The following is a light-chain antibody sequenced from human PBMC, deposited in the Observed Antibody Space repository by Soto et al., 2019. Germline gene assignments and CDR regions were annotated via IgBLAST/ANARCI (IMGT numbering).Light chain of an antibody. CDR1: SSDVGSYNL. V-gene: IGLV2-23*02. CDR3: CSYAGSSTFPYV. Sequence: QSVLTQPASVSGSPGQSITISCTGTSSDVGSYNLVSWYQQHPGKAPKLMIYEVSKRPSGVSNRFSGSKSGNTASLTISGLQAEDEADYHCCSYAGSSTFPYVFGTGTKVNVL. J-gene: IGLJ1*01. CDR2: EVS.